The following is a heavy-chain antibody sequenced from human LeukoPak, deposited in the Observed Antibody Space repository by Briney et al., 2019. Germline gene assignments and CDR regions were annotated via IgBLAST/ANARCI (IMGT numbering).Heavy chain of an antibody. Sequence: PGGSLRLSCAASGFTVSSNYMSWVRQAPGKGLEWVSVIYSGGSTYYADSVKGRFTISRDNSMNTLYLQMNSLRAEDTAIYFCAKVPYPDYGSGRPPFMDVWGQGTTVAVSS. J-gene: IGHJ6*02. CDR2: IYSGGST. D-gene: IGHD3-10*01. V-gene: IGHV3-53*01. CDR1: GFTVSSNY. CDR3: AKVPYPDYGSGRPPFMDV.